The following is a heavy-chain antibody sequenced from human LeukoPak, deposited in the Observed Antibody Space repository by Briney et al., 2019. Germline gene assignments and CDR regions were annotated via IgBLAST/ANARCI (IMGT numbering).Heavy chain of an antibody. CDR1: GGSISSSSYY. D-gene: IGHD6-13*01. CDR2: IYYSGIT. V-gene: IGHV4-39*01. CDR3: ARAYPYSSSWYGAYFDY. J-gene: IGHJ4*02. Sequence: TSETLSLTCTVSGGSISSSSYYWGWIRQPPGKGLEWIGSIYYSGITYYNPSLKSRVTISVDTSKNQFSLKLSSVTAADTAVYYCARAYPYSSSWYGAYFDYWGQGTLVTVSS.